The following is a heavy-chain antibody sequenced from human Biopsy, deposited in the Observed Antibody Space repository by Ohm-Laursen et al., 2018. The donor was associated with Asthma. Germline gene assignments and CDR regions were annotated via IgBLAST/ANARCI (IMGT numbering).Heavy chain of an antibody. Sequence: PTQTLTLTCTFSGFSFSTYVVGVGWIRQSPGKALEWLALINWNDNKRYSPSLKSRLTITKDTSKNPVVLTMTNMDPVDTATYYCAHQYSSLRGWAFDPWGQGTLVTVSS. J-gene: IGHJ5*02. V-gene: IGHV2-5*01. CDR2: INWNDNK. CDR3: AHQYSSLRGWAFDP. CDR1: GFSFSTYVVG. D-gene: IGHD6-6*01.